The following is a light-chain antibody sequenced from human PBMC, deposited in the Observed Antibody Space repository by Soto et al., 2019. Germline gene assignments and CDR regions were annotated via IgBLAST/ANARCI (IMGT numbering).Light chain of an antibody. V-gene: IGLV2-11*01. Sequence: QSVLTQPPSVSGSPGQSLTISCTGTSSDVGAYNYVSWYQQHPGKVPKLMIFDVGQRPSGVPDRFSGSKSGNTASLTISGLQADDEADYYCFSYAGSGWLFGGGTKLTVL. CDR3: FSYAGSGWL. CDR2: DVG. CDR1: SSDVGAYNY. J-gene: IGLJ3*02.